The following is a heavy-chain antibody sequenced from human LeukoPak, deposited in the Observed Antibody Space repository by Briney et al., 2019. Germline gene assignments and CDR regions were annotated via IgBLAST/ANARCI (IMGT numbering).Heavy chain of an antibody. J-gene: IGHJ4*02. V-gene: IGHV1-46*01. CDR2: INPTDGGT. CDR1: GYTFTSHF. D-gene: IGHD2-15*01. Sequence: ASVKVSCKASGYTFTSHFMHWVRQAPGQGLDWMGIINPTDGGTISAQEFQGRVTMTRDLSTTTVYMELGSLRFEDTAVYYCARAAATAATYLHFDYWGQGTLVTVSS. CDR3: ARAAATAATYLHFDY.